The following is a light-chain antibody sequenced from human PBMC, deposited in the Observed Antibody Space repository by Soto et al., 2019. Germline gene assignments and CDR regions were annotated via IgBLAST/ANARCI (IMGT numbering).Light chain of an antibody. Sequence: EIVLTQSPGTLSLSPWERATLSCRASQSVSGNFLAWYQQKPGQAPRLLIYGASSRATGTPDRFSASGSETEFTLTITRLEPEDFAVYYCQQYGNSPPFTFGPGTKVDIK. CDR1: QSVSGNF. CDR3: QQYGNSPPFT. CDR2: GAS. J-gene: IGKJ3*01. V-gene: IGKV3-20*01.